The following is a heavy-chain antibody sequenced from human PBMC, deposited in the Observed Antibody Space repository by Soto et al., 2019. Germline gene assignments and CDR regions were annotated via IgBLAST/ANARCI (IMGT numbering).Heavy chain of an antibody. Sequence: GASVKVSCKASGYTFTDYYMHWVRQAPGQGLEWMGWINPNSGGTNYAQKFQGRVTMTRDTSISTAYMELSRLRSDDTAVYYCARAERITIFGVVDQYYYYGMDVWGQGTTVTVSS. CDR3: ARAERITIFGVVDQYYYYGMDV. J-gene: IGHJ6*02. CDR2: INPNSGGT. D-gene: IGHD3-3*01. V-gene: IGHV1-2*02. CDR1: GYTFTDYY.